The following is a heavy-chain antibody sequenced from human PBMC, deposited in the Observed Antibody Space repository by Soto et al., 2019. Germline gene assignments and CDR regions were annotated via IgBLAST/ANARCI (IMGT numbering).Heavy chain of an antibody. J-gene: IGHJ6*02. CDR2: ISSSSSTI. D-gene: IGHD2-2*01. V-gene: IGHV3-48*02. CDR3: ARDLTVPAALGSYYYYYYGMDV. Sequence: EVQLVESGGGLVQPGGSLRLSCAASGFTFSSYSMNWVRQAPGKGLEWVSYISSSSSTIYYADSVKGRFTISRDNAKNSLYLQMNSLRDEDTAVYYCARDLTVPAALGSYYYYYYGMDVWGQGTTVTVSS. CDR1: GFTFSSYS.